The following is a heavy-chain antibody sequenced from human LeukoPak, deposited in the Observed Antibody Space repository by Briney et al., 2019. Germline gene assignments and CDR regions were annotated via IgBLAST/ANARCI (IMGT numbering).Heavy chain of an antibody. CDR3: ARDLGRTSQQLVS. V-gene: IGHV4-39*07. CDR1: GGSISSSSYY. Sequence: PSETLSLTCTVSGGSISSSSYYWGWIRQPPGKGLEWIGSIYYSGSTYYNPSLKSRVTISVDTSKNQFSLKLSSVTAADTAVYYCARDLGRTSQQLVSWGQGTLVTVSS. D-gene: IGHD6-13*01. CDR2: IYYSGST. J-gene: IGHJ4*02.